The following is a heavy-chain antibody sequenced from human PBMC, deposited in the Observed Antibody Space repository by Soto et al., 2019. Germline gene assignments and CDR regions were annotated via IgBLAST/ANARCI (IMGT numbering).Heavy chain of an antibody. CDR2: IYYSGT. V-gene: IGHV4-59*01. J-gene: IGHJ3*02. CDR1: GGSISSYY. D-gene: IGHD3-22*01. Sequence: SETLSLTCSVSGGSISSYYWSWIRQPPGKGLEWIAYIYYSGTSYNPSLKSRDSKSQETSKNQFSIKLNSMTAADTAVYYCARTYDGSGPNSGGYALDIWGQGTMVT. CDR3: ARTYDGSGPNSGGYALDI.